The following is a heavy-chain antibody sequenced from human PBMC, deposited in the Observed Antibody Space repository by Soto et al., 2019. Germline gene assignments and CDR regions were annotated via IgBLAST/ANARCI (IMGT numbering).Heavy chain of an antibody. CDR2: IYYNGNT. V-gene: IGHV4-39*01. J-gene: IGHJ5*02. Sequence: SETLSLTCIVSGGSISSSSYYWGWVRQPPGKGLEWIGSIYYNGNTYYNPSLKSRVTISVDTSKNQFSLKLSSVTAADTAVYYCARHNMVRGMLKWFDPWGQGTLVTVAS. CDR3: ARHNMVRGMLKWFDP. CDR1: GGSISSSSYY. D-gene: IGHD3-10*01.